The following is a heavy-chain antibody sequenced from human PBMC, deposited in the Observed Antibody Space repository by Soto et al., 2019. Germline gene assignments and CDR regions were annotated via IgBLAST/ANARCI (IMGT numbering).Heavy chain of an antibody. CDR2: ISSNSSYI. CDR3: TRDASRDSSARGWFDP. J-gene: IGHJ5*02. D-gene: IGHD6-13*01. CDR1: GFTFRSFT. V-gene: IGHV3-21*01. Sequence: GGSLRLSCAASGFTFRSFTMNWVRQAQGKGLEWVSTISSNSSYIYYTVALRGRFTGSRDNAKNSLHLQMNSLRAVDTAVYYCTRDASRDSSARGWFDPWGPGTLVTVSS.